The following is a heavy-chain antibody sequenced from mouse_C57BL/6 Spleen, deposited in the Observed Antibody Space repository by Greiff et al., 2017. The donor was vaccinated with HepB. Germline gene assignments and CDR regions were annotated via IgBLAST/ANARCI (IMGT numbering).Heavy chain of an antibody. CDR3: ARERGYDVDSFDY. D-gene: IGHD2-2*01. V-gene: IGHV1-52*01. CDR1: GYTFTSYW. CDR2: IDPSDSET. Sequence: VQLQQPGAELVRPGSSVKLSCKASGYTFTSYWLHWVKQRPIQGLEWIGNIDPSDSETHYNQKFKDKATLTVDKSSSTAYMQLSSLTSEDSSVYYCARERGYDVDSFDYWGQGTTLTVSS. J-gene: IGHJ2*01.